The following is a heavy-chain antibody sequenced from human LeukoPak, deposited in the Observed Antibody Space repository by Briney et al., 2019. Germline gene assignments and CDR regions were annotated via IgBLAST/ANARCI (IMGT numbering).Heavy chain of an antibody. CDR1: GGSISSSNW. D-gene: IGHD3-22*01. Sequence: SETLSLTCAVSGGSISSSNWWSWVRQPPGKGLEWIGEIYHSGSTNYNPSLKSRVTMSVDTSKNQFSLKLSSVTAADTAVYYCARDGYYYDSSGYGLDYWGQGTLVTVSS. J-gene: IGHJ4*02. CDR2: IYHSGST. V-gene: IGHV4-4*02. CDR3: ARDGYYYDSSGYGLDY.